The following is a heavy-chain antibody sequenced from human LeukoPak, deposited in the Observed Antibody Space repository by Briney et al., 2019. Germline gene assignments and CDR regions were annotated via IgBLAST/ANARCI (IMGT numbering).Heavy chain of an antibody. CDR3: AKDSGGTYFYYYYYMDV. CDR2: ISAGGATI. J-gene: IGHJ6*03. D-gene: IGHD1-26*01. Sequence: GGSLRLSCAASGFSFSTYAMSWVRQAPGKGLEWVSAISAGGATIYYADSVKGRFTVSRDNSKNTLYLHMNSLRAEDTAIYYCAKDSGGTYFYYYYYMDVWGKGTTVTVSS. V-gene: IGHV3-23*01. CDR1: GFSFSTYA.